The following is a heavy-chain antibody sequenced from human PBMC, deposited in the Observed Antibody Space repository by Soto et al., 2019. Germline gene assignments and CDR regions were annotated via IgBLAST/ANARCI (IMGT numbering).Heavy chain of an antibody. V-gene: IGHV1-69*13. CDR2: IIPIFGTA. CDR3: AREWDDQSDYYFDY. D-gene: IGHD1-1*01. CDR1: GGTFSSYA. Sequence: GASVKVSCKASGGTFSSYAISWVRQAPGQGLEWMGGIIPIFGTANYAQKFQGRVTITADESTSTAYMELSSLRSEDTAVYYCAREWDDQSDYYFDYWGQGTLVTVSS. J-gene: IGHJ4*02.